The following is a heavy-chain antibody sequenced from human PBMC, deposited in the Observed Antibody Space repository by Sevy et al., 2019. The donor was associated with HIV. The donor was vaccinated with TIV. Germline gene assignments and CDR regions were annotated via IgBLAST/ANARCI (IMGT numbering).Heavy chain of an antibody. CDR3: AKVTYYYDSRGYPNYYFDY. D-gene: IGHD3-22*01. V-gene: IGHV4-59*13. CDR1: GGSITSYY. J-gene: IGHJ4*02. Sequence: SETLSLTCTVSGGSITSYYWSWIRQPPGKGLEWIGHIYNNGNTNYNHSLRSRVTISVDTSKNQFSLKLSSVTAADTAVYYCAKVTYYYDSRGYPNYYFDYWGQGTLVTVSS. CDR2: IYNNGNT.